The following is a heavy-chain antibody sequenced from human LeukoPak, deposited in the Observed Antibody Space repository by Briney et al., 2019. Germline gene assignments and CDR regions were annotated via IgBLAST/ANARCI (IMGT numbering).Heavy chain of an antibody. Sequence: PSETLSLTCTVSGGSISSYYWSWIRQPPGKGLEWIGYIHYSGSTNYNPSLKSRVTISVDTSKNQFSLNLTSVTAADTAVYYCARHLTDGSSCFDYWGQGTLVTVSS. CDR2: IHYSGST. V-gene: IGHV4-59*08. CDR3: ARHLTDGSSCFDY. CDR1: GGSISSYY. D-gene: IGHD6-13*01. J-gene: IGHJ4*02.